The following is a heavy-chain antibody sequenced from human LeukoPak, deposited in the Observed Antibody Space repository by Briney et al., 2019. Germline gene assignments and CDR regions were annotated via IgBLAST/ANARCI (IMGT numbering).Heavy chain of an antibody. J-gene: IGHJ3*02. D-gene: IGHD6-19*01. CDR3: ATTPRLVGAFDI. Sequence: SETLSLTCTVSGGSISSSSYYWGWIRQPPGKGLEWIGSIYYSGSTYYNPSLKSRVTISVDTSKNQFSLKLSSVTAADTAVYYCATTPRLVGAFDIWGQGTMVTVSS. CDR2: IYYSGST. CDR1: GGSISSSSYY. V-gene: IGHV4-39*07.